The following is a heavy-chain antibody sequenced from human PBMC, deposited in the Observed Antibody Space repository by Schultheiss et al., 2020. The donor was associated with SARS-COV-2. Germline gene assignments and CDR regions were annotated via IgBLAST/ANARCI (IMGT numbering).Heavy chain of an antibody. Sequence: SQTLSLTCAVYGGSFSGYYWSWIRQPPGKGLEWIGEIYHSGSTNYNPSLKSRVTISVDRSKNQFSLKLSSVTAADTAVYYCARDIPSNGMDVWGQWTTVTVSS. CDR1: GGSFSGYY. V-gene: IGHV4-34*01. CDR3: ARDIPSNGMDV. J-gene: IGHJ6*02. CDR2: IYHSGST.